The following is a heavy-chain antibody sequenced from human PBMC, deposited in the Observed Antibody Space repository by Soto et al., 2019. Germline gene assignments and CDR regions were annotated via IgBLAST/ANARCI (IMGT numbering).Heavy chain of an antibody. V-gene: IGHV4-59*01. CDR3: ARGYSELYSGYDYLFYP. CDR1: GCSIIDYW. D-gene: IGHD5-12*01. J-gene: IGHJ5*02. CDR2: IYSSGSA. Sequence: LSLTCTVSGCSIIDYWWSWIRQSPGKGLQWIGSIYSSGSANYNPSLKSRVAFSVDTSRNHLSLKLTSVTAADTALYYCARGYSELYSGYDYLFYPWGQGTRGTVSA.